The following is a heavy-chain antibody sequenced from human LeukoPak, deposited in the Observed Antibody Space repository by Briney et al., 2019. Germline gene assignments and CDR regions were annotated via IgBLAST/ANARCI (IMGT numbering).Heavy chain of an antibody. CDR1: GDSVSSNSGA. V-gene: IGHV6-1*01. CDR3: ARGRGGPFDY. D-gene: IGHD3-10*01. CDR2: TSYRSKWSS. Sequence: SQTLSLTCAISGDSVSSNSGAWNWFRQSPSRGLEWLGRTSYRSKWSSDYAVSVKSRITINPDTSKNQFSLQLSSVTPEDTAVYFCARGRGGPFDYWGQGILVTVSS. J-gene: IGHJ4*02.